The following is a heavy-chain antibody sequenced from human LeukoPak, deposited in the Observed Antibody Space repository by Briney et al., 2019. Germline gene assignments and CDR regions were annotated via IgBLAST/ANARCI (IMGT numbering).Heavy chain of an antibody. CDR2: ISYDGSNK. CDR1: GFTFSSYA. J-gene: IGHJ4*02. CDR3: ARGDYYDSSGYYYYFDY. Sequence: GGSLRLSCAASGFTFSSYAMHWVRQAPGKGLEWVAVISYDGSNKYYADSVKGRFTISRDNSKNTLYLQMNSLRAEDTAVYYCARGDYYDSSGYYYYFDYWGQGTVVTVSS. V-gene: IGHV3-30-3*01. D-gene: IGHD3-22*01.